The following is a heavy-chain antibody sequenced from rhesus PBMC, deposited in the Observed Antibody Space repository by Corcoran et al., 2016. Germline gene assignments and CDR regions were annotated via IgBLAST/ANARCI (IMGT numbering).Heavy chain of an antibody. Sequence: EVQLVESGGGLVQPGGSLRLSYTVSGFTFSIYGMHWVRRATGKGLEWLGVILSDESKKYYTDSVKDRFTISRDNSKNMLYLQMNNLKLEDTAVYYPTNFDYWGQGVLVTVSS. CDR2: ILSDESKK. CDR1: GFTFSIYG. V-gene: IGHV3-54*02. J-gene: IGHJ4*01. CDR3: TNFDY.